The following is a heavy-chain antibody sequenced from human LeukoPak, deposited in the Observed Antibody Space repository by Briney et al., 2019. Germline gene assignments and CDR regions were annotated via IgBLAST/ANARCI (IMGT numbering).Heavy chain of an antibody. CDR3: ASSHDYTMVRGVILWNAFDI. V-gene: IGHV1-46*01. CDR1: GYTFTSYY. J-gene: IGHJ3*02. D-gene: IGHD3-10*01. Sequence: GASVKVSCKASGYTFTSYYMHWVRQAPGQGLEWMGIINPSGGSTSYAQKFQGRVTMTRDTSTSTVYMELSSLRSDDTAVYYCASSHDYTMVRGVILWNAFDIWGQGTMVTVSS. CDR2: INPSGGST.